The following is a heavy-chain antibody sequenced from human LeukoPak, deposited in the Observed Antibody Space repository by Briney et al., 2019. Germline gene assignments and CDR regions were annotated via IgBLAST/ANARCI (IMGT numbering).Heavy chain of an antibody. V-gene: IGHV3-15*01. Sequence: SGGFLRLSCVLSGLTFSDAWMSWVRQAPGKGLEWVGRIRNDRITDYAAPVQGRFSISRDNSKNTFYLQMNSLRTEDTGMYFCTWMATIFTVDYWGQGTLVTVSS. CDR1: GLTFSDAW. J-gene: IGHJ4*02. D-gene: IGHD5-12*01. CDR2: IRNDRIT. CDR3: TWMATIFTVDY.